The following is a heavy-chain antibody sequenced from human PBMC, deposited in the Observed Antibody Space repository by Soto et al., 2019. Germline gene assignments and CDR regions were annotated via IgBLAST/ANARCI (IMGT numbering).Heavy chain of an antibody. D-gene: IGHD2-8*01. CDR1: GFPFSTYW. Sequence: GGSLRLSCAASGFPFSTYWMNWVRQSPGKGLEWVANIKQDGSEKYYVDSVKGRFAISRDNAKDSLFLQMNNLRAEDTAVYYCVRDWSIVWGMDVWGQGTTVTVSS. CDR2: IKQDGSEK. CDR3: VRDWSIVWGMDV. J-gene: IGHJ6*02. V-gene: IGHV3-7*01.